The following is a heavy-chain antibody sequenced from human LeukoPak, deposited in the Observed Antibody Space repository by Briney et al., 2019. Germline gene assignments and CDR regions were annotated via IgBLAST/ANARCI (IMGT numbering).Heavy chain of an antibody. J-gene: IGHJ4*02. V-gene: IGHV3-9*03. D-gene: IGHD1-1*01. CDR3: VKDESFASTDTYDY. CDR1: GFTFDDYA. CDR2: ISWNSGSV. Sequence: GGSLRLSCAASGFTFDDYAMHWVRQLPGKGLEWVSGISWNSGSVGYADSVKGRFTISRDNAKNSLYLQMNSLRAEDMALYYCVKDESFASTDTYDYWGQGTLVTVSS.